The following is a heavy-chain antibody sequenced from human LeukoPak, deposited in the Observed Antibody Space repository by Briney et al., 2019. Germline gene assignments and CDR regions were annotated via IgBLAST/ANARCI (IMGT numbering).Heavy chain of an antibody. Sequence: ASVEVSCKASGYTFTGYYMHCVRQAPGQGLEWMGWINPNSGGTNYAQKFQGRVTMTRDTSISTAYMELSRLRSDDTAVYYCARNFYFDSSGYYHYWGQGTLVTVSS. CDR2: INPNSGGT. V-gene: IGHV1-2*02. J-gene: IGHJ4*02. CDR3: ARNFYFDSSGYYHY. CDR1: GYTFTGYY. D-gene: IGHD3-22*01.